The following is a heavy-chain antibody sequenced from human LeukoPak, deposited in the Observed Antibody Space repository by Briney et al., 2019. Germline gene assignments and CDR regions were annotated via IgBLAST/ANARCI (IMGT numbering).Heavy chain of an antibody. CDR3: ARDSTLRYYDSSGYYY. V-gene: IGHV1-2*02. CDR1: GYTFTGYY. CDR2: INPNSGGT. D-gene: IGHD3-22*01. J-gene: IGHJ4*02. Sequence: ASVKVSCKASGYTFTGYYMHWVRQAPGQGLEWMGWINPNSGGTNYAQKIQGRVTMTRDTSISTAYMELSRLRSEDTAVYYCARDSTLRYYDSSGYYYWGQGNLGTVSS.